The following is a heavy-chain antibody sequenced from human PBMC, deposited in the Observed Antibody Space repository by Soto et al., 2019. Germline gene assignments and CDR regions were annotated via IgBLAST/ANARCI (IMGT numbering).Heavy chain of an antibody. V-gene: IGHV4-30-2*01. J-gene: IGHJ5*02. CDR1: GGSISSGGYS. CDR2: IYHSGST. CDR3: ARVPDR. D-gene: IGHD2-2*01. Sequence: SETLCLTYAVFGGSISSGGYSWSWIRQPPGKGLEWIGYIYHSGSTYYNPSLKSRVTISVDRSKNQFSLKLSSVTAADTAVYYCARVPDRWGQGTLVAVS.